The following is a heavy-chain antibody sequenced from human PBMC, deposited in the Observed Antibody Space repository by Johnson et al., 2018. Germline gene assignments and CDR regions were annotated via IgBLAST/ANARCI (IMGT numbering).Heavy chain of an antibody. CDR1: GFTFSSFA. CDR3: ARDRSWTPLNAFDI. J-gene: IGHJ3*02. D-gene: IGHD1-1*01. V-gene: IGHV3-30-3*01. Sequence: QVQLVQSGGGVVQPGRSLRLSCAASGFTFSSFAMHWVRQAPGKGLDWVALISYDGSNQYYSDSVKGRFTISRDNSKNTLSLQMNSLRAEDTAVYYCARDRSWTPLNAFDIWGQGTMVTVSS. CDR2: ISYDGSNQ.